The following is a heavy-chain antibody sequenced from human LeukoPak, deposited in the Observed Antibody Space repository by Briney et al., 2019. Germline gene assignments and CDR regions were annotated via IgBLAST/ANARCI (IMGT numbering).Heavy chain of an antibody. CDR3: ARLIATRPKNWFDP. Sequence: SVKVSCKASGYTFSSYGISWVRQAPGQGLEWMGGIIPIFGTANYAQKFQGRVTITTDESTSTASMELSSLRSEDTAVYYCARLIATRPKNWFDPWGQGTLVTVSS. V-gene: IGHV1-69*05. CDR1: GYTFSSYG. J-gene: IGHJ5*02. D-gene: IGHD6-6*01. CDR2: IIPIFGTA.